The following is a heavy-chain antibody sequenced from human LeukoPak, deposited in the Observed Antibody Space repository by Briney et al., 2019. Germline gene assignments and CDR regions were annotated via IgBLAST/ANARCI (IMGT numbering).Heavy chain of an antibody. CDR1: HGSFSGYY. J-gene: IGHJ5*02. CDR2: ITHRGST. V-gene: IGHV4-34*01. Sequence: SETLSLTCAVYHGSFSGYYWSWIRQPPARGLEWIGQITHRGSTNYNPSLKSRVTISVDTSKNQFSLKLSSVTAADTAVYYCARYDIVATNWFDPWGQGTLVTVSS. D-gene: IGHD5-12*01. CDR3: ARYDIVATNWFDP.